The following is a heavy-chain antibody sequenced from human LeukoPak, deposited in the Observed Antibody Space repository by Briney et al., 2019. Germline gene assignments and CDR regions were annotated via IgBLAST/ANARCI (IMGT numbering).Heavy chain of an antibody. CDR3: ARGLPDSYYDFWSGYHDAFDI. D-gene: IGHD3-3*01. CDR2: TNPNSGNT. J-gene: IGHJ3*02. Sequence: ASVKVSCKASGYTFTSYDINWVRQATGQGLEWMGWTNPNSGNTGYAQKFQCRVTITRNTSISTAYMELSSLRSEDTAVYYCARGLPDSYYDFWSGYHDAFDIWGQGTMVTVSS. V-gene: IGHV1-8*03. CDR1: GYTFTSYD.